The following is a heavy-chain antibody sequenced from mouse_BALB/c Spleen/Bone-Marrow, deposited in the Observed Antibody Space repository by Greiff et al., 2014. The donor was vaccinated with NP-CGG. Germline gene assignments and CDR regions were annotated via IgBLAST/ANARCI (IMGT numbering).Heavy chain of an antibody. CDR2: ISSDSGAI. J-gene: IGHJ2*01. CDR1: GFTFSSLG. CDR3: TRGGNWEDFDY. D-gene: IGHD4-1*01. Sequence: VQLKQSGGGLVQPGGSRKLSCAASGFTFSSLGMHWVRQAPEKGLEWIAYISSDSGAIFYADTVKGRFTISRDNPKNTLFLQMTSLRSEDTAIYFCTRGGNWEDFDYWGQGTTLTVSS. V-gene: IGHV5-17*02.